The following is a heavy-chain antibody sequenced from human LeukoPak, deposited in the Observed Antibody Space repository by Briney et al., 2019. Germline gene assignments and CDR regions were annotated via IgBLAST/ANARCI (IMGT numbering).Heavy chain of an antibody. V-gene: IGHV4-59*08. D-gene: IGHD3-10*01. CDR3: ARQRGGYFDY. Sequence: SETLSLTCTVSGGSISSYYWSWIRQPPGKGLEWIGYIYYSGSTNYNPSHKSRVTISVDTSKNQFSLKLSSVTAADTAVYYCARQRGGYFDYWGQGTLVTVSS. J-gene: IGHJ4*02. CDR2: IYYSGST. CDR1: GGSISSYY.